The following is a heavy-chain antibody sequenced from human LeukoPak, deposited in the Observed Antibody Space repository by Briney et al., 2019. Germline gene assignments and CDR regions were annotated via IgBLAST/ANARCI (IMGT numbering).Heavy chain of an antibody. Sequence: GASVKVSCKASGYTFTGYYMHWVRQAPGQGLEWMGRINPNSGGTNYAQKFQGRVTMTRDTSISTAYMELSRLRYDDTAVYYCAIDKYYDYVWGSYRPDYWGQGTLVTVSS. CDR1: GYTFTGYY. CDR3: AIDKYYDYVWGSYRPDY. D-gene: IGHD3-16*02. J-gene: IGHJ4*02. CDR2: INPNSGGT. V-gene: IGHV1-2*06.